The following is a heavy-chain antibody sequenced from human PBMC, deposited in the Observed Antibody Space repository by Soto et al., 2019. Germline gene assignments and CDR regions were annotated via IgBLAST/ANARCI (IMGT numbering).Heavy chain of an antibody. Sequence: ASVKVSCKASGYTFTSYGISWVRQAPGQGLEWMGWISAYNGNTNYAQKLQGRVTMTTDTSTSTAYMELRSLRSDDTAVYYCATSRIFGVAPDAFDIWGQGTMVTVSS. V-gene: IGHV1-18*01. J-gene: IGHJ3*02. CDR2: ISAYNGNT. D-gene: IGHD3-3*01. CDR1: GYTFTSYG. CDR3: ATSRIFGVAPDAFDI.